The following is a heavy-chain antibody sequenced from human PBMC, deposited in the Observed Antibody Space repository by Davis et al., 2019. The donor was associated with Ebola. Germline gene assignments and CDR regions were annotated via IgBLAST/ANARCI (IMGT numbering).Heavy chain of an antibody. J-gene: IGHJ4*02. D-gene: IGHD3-16*02. CDR2: IKEDGSEQ. CDR1: GFTFSNYW. Sequence: GESLKISCAASGFTFSNYWMTWLRQAPGKGLEWVANIKEDGSEQYYVDSVKGRFTISRDNAKNSLYLQMNSLRAEDTAVYYCARGGSYPGYWGQGTLVTVSS. CDR3: ARGGSYPGY. V-gene: IGHV3-7*03.